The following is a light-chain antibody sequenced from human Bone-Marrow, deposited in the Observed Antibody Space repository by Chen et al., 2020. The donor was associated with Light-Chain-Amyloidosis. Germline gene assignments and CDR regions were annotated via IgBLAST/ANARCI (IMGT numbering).Light chain of an antibody. V-gene: IGLV3-21*02. CDR2: DDS. Sequence: SYVLTQPSSVSVAPGQTATIACGGNNIGSTSVHWYQQTPGQAPLLVVYDDSDRPSGIPERLSGSDSANTATLTISRVEAGDDADYYCQVWDRSSDRTVFGGGTKLTVL. CDR1: NIGSTS. J-gene: IGLJ3*02. CDR3: QVWDRSSDRTV.